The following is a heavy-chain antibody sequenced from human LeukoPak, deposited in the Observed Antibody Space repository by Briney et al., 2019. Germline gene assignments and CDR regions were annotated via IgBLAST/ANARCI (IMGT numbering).Heavy chain of an antibody. Sequence: PSQTLSLTCTVSGGSISSVSLYWNWIRQPAGKGLEWIGRIYSSGNTRYNPSLKSRVTISLDTSKNQFSLKLSSVTAADTAVYYCARQVSVVGASFDYWGQGTPVTVSS. J-gene: IGHJ4*02. CDR2: IYSSGNT. V-gene: IGHV4-61*02. CDR1: GGSISSVSLY. CDR3: ARQVSVVGASFDY. D-gene: IGHD1-26*01.